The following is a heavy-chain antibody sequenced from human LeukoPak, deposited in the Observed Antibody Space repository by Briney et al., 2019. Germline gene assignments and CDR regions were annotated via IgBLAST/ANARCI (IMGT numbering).Heavy chain of an antibody. D-gene: IGHD1-26*01. CDR3: AKENGSYYGGADY. CDR2: ISGSGGST. CDR1: GFTFSSYA. Sequence: GGSLRLSCAASGFTFSSYAMGWVRQAPGKGLEWVSSISGSGGSTYYADSVKGRFTISRDNPKNTLYLQMNSLRADDTAVYYCAKENGSYYGGADYWGQGTLVTVSS. J-gene: IGHJ4*02. V-gene: IGHV3-23*01.